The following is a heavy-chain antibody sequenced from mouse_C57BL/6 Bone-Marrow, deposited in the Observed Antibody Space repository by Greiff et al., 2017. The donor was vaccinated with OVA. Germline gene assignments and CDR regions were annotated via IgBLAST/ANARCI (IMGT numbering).Heavy chain of an antibody. CDR1: GFSLSTFGMG. D-gene: IGHD2-3*01. CDR3: ARMDGYYPSDAMDY. J-gene: IGHJ4*01. Sequence: QVTLKVSGPGILQPSQTLSLTCSFSGFSLSTFGMGVGWLRQPSGKGLEWLAHIWWADDKYYNPALQSRLTISKDTSKNQVFLKIAKVDTADTAKDYCARMDGYYPSDAMDYWGQGTSVTVAS. V-gene: IGHV8-8*01. CDR2: IWWADDK.